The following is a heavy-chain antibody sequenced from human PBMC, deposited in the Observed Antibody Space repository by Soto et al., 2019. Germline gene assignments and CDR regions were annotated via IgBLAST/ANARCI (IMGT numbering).Heavy chain of an antibody. Sequence: EVQLVESGGCLVKPGGSLRLSCAASGFTFSSYSMNWVRQAPGKGLEWVSSISSSSSYIYYADSVKGRFTISRDNAKNSLYLQMNSLRAEDTAVYYCARDLPWGSSSWPYWYFDLWGRGTLVTVSS. J-gene: IGHJ2*01. CDR3: ARDLPWGSSSWPYWYFDL. CDR2: ISSSSSYI. CDR1: GFTFSSYS. V-gene: IGHV3-21*01. D-gene: IGHD6-13*01.